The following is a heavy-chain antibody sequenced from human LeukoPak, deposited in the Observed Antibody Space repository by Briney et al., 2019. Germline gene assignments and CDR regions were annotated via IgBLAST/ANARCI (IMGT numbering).Heavy chain of an antibody. V-gene: IGHV3-11*01. CDR1: GFTFSDYY. CDR2: ISSRGSTI. CDR3: ARAIGEGDAFDI. J-gene: IGHJ3*02. Sequence: GGSLRLSCAASGFTFSDYYMSWIRQAPGRGLEWVSYISSRGSTIYYADSVKGRFTISRDNAKNSLYLQMNSLRAEDTAVYYCARAIGEGDAFDIWGQGTMVTVSS. D-gene: IGHD5-24*01.